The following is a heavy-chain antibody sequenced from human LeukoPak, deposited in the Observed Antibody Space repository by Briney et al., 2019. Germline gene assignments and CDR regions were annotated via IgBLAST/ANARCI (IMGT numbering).Heavy chain of an antibody. Sequence: GESLILSCAASGFTFTNYAMNWVRQAPGKGLEWVSFISSSSTYIYYADSVKGRFTISRDNAKNSLYLQMNSLRAEDTAVYYCARDRDMVLPPAGLDVWGRGATVTVSS. D-gene: IGHD2-8*01. CDR3: ARDRDMVLPPAGLDV. CDR1: GFTFTNYA. V-gene: IGHV3-21*01. CDR2: ISSSSTYI. J-gene: IGHJ6*04.